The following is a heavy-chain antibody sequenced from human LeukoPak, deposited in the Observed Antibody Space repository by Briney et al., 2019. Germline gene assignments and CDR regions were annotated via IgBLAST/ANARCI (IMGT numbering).Heavy chain of an antibody. CDR2: ISSGTYI. J-gene: IGHJ4*02. CDR1: GFTFSRFE. V-gene: IGHV3-48*03. D-gene: IGHD6-19*01. Sequence: PGGSLRLSCVASGFTFSRFEMNWVRQAPGKGLEWISHISSGTYIAYADSVKGRFTISRDNAKNSLYLQMNSLRAEDTAVYYCARILDSAWGELGYWGQGTLVTVSS. CDR3: ARILDSAWGELGY.